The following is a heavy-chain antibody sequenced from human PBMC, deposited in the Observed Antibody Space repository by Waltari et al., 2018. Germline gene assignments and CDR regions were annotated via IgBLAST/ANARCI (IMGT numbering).Heavy chain of an antibody. CDR1: GCSLITTNYY. Sequence: QLQLQESGPGLVKPSETLSLTCTVSGCSLITTNYYWGWIRQPPGKGLDWIGNIYYSGSTYFNPSLKSRVTISVDTSKNQFSLKLTSVTAADTAVYYCVRGGWFPVVKDFDRWGQGTLVTVSS. CDR2: IYYSGST. CDR3: VRGGWFPVVKDFDR. D-gene: IGHD2-15*01. J-gene: IGHJ4*02. V-gene: IGHV4-39*07.